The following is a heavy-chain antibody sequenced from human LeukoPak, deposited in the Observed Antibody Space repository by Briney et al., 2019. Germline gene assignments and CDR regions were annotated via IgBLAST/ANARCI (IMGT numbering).Heavy chain of an antibody. J-gene: IGHJ6*03. CDR1: GGSISSYY. V-gene: IGHV4-59*01. CDR3: ARVPSIAAAAPYYYYYYMDV. CDR2: IYYSGST. Sequence: SSETLSLTCTVSGGSISSYYWSWIRQPPGKGLEWIGYIYYSGSTSYNPSLKSRVTISVDTSKNQFSLKLSSVTAADTAVYYCARVPSIAAAAPYYYYYYMDVWGQGTLVTVSS. D-gene: IGHD6-13*01.